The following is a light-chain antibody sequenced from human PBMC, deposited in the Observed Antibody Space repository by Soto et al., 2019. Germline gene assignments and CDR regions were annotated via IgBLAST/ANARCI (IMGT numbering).Light chain of an antibody. CDR3: HQYGHSPVT. V-gene: IGKV3-20*01. CDR2: DAS. J-gene: IGKJ4*01. Sequence: EIVLTQTPGTVSLSPGERATLSCRASQSVRSTYFAWYQHKPGQAPRLLIFDASTRATGVPDRFSGSGSGTDFTLTISRLEPEDFALYYCHQYGHSPVTFGGGIKVEIK. CDR1: QSVRSTY.